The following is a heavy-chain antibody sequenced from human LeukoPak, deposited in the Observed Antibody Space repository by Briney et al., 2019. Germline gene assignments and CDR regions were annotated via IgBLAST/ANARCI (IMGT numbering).Heavy chain of an antibody. D-gene: IGHD3-22*01. CDR2: IIPIFGTA. CDR1: GGTFSSYA. Sequence: GASVKVSCKASGGTFSSYAISWVRQAPGQGLEWMGGIIPIFGTANYAQKFQGRVTITADESTSTAYMELSSLRSEDTAVYHCASSRRHYYDSSGYYLDYWGQGTLVTVSS. J-gene: IGHJ4*02. V-gene: IGHV1-69*13. CDR3: ASSRRHYYDSSGYYLDY.